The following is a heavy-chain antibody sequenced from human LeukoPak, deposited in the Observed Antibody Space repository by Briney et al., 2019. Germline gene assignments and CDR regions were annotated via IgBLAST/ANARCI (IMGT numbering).Heavy chain of an antibody. V-gene: IGHV4-4*02. CDR1: GASISSNNW. Sequence: SGTLSLICAVSGASISSNNWWNWVREPPGKGLEWIGEIYHSGSTNYNPSLKSRVTISVDKSTNQFSLKLNSVTAADAAVYYCARGIGSSAGPLWGRGTLVTVSS. D-gene: IGHD1-26*01. CDR3: ARGIGSSAGPL. CDR2: IYHSGST. J-gene: IGHJ2*01.